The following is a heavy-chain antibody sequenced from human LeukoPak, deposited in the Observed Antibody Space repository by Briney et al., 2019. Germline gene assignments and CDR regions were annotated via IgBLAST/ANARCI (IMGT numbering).Heavy chain of an antibody. CDR3: ARRNSIFGVVILDAFDI. CDR1: GYTFTGYY. D-gene: IGHD3-3*01. CDR2: TNPNSGGT. V-gene: IGHV1-2*02. Sequence: ASVKVSCKASGYTFTGYYMHWVRQAPGQGLEWMGWTNPNSGGTNYAQKFQGRVTMTRDTSISTAYMELSRLRSDDTAVYYCARRNSIFGVVILDAFDIWGQGTMVTVSS. J-gene: IGHJ3*02.